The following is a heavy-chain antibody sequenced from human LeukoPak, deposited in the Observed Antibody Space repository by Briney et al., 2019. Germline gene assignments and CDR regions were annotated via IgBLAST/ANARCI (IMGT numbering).Heavy chain of an antibody. D-gene: IGHD3-10*01. Sequence: GGSLRLSCAASGFTFSSYSMNWVRQAPGKGLEWVSSISSSSSYIYYADSVKGRFTISRDNAKNSLYLQMNSLRAEDTAVYYCCYGSGRSDYMDVWGKGTTVTVSS. CDR1: GFTFSSYS. V-gene: IGHV3-21*04. CDR2: ISSSSSYI. J-gene: IGHJ6*03. CDR3: CYGSGRSDYMDV.